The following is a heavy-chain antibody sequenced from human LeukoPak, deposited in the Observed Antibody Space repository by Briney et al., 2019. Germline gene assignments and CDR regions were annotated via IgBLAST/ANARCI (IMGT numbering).Heavy chain of an antibody. CDR1: GFTFSNYA. Sequence: GGSLRLSCAASGFTFSNYAMHWVRQAPGKGLEWVAVISYDGSSKYYADSVKGRFTISRDNSKNTLYLQVNSLGAEDTAIYYCARTDGYNRRNAFDIWGQGTMVTVSS. V-gene: IGHV3-30*01. J-gene: IGHJ3*02. CDR3: ARTDGYNRRNAFDI. D-gene: IGHD5-24*01. CDR2: ISYDGSSK.